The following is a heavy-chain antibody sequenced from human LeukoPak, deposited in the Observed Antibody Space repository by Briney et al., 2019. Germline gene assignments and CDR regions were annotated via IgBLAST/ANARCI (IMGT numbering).Heavy chain of an antibody. V-gene: IGHV4-59*01. J-gene: IGHJ4*02. CDR2: IYYSGST. D-gene: IGHD6-19*01. Sequence: SQTLSLTCTVSGGSISSYYWTWIRQPPGKGLEWIGYIYYSGSTNYNPSLKSRVTISVDTSKNQFSLKLSSVTAADTAVYYCARGSVAILDYWGQGTLVTVSS. CDR1: GGSISSYY. CDR3: ARGSVAILDY.